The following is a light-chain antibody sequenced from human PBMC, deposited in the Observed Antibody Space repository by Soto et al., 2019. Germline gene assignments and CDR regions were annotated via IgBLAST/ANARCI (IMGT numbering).Light chain of an antibody. J-gene: IGKJ3*01. Sequence: DIQMTQSPSTLSASVGDRVTITCRASQTINTWLAWYQQKPGKAPKLLIYRASNLVSGVPSRFSGSGSGTEFTLTNSSLQPDDFSIYYYQQYETYSGTFGPGTKVDI. CDR1: QTINTW. CDR2: RAS. CDR3: QQYETYSGT. V-gene: IGKV1-5*03.